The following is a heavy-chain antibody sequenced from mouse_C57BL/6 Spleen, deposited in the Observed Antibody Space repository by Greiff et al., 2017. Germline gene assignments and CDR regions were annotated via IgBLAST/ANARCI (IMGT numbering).Heavy chain of an antibody. V-gene: IGHV1-72*01. Sequence: QVQLQQPGAELVKPGASVKLSCKASGYTFTSYWMHWVKQRPGRGLEWSGRIDPNSGGTKYNEKFKSKATLTVDKPSSTAYMQLSSLTSEDSAVYYGARWADDWYFDVWGTGTTVTVSS. CDR2: IDPNSGGT. CDR3: ARWADDWYFDV. J-gene: IGHJ1*03. CDR1: GYTFTSYW.